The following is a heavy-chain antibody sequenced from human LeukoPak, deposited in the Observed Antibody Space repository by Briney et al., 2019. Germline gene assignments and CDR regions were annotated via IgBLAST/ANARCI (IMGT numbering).Heavy chain of an antibody. CDR3: ARFRRIAAAGGFAA. CDR2: INPNSGGT. D-gene: IGHD6-13*01. J-gene: IGHJ5*02. V-gene: IGHV1-2*06. CDR1: GYTFTGYY. Sequence: ASVKVSCKAAGYTFTGYYMHWVRQAPGQGLEWMGRINPNSGGTNYAQKFQGRVTMTRDTSIRTAYMALSRLRSDDTAVYYCARFRRIAAAGGFAAWGEGTLVTVSS.